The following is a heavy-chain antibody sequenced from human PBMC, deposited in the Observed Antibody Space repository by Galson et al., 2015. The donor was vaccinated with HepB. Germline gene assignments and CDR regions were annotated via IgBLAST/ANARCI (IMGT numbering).Heavy chain of an antibody. CDR2: IIPFYDTP. Sequence: SVKVSCKASGGIFNTYSYNWVRQAPGQGLEWMGGIIPFYDTPNYAQKFQGRVTITADESTSTAYMELRSLGSEDTAGYYWPRGAAASNYIYFFDYWGQRTLVTVSS. J-gene: IGHJ4*02. CDR1: GGIFNTYS. V-gene: IGHV1-69*13. CDR3: PRGAAASNYIYFFDY. D-gene: IGHD6-13*01.